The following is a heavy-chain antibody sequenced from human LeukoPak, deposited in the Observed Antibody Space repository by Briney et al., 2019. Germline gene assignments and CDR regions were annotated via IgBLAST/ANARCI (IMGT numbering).Heavy chain of an antibody. CDR2: MGGSGVTT. V-gene: IGHV3-23*01. CDR1: GFTFRSYG. CDR3: AKLEGITDS. D-gene: IGHD3-10*01. Sequence: GGSLRLSCAASGFTFRSYGMSWGRQARGKGLEWVSAMGGSGVTTYYTDSVKGRFTFSRDNSKRTLNLQMSSLRAEYTAVYYVAKLEGITDSWGQGTVVTVSS. J-gene: IGHJ5*02.